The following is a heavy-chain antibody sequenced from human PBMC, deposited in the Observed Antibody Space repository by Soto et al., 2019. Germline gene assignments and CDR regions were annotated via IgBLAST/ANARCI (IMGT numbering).Heavy chain of an antibody. CDR2: IYYSGST. Sequence: PSETLSLTCTVSGCSISSGDYYWSWIRQPPGKGLEWIGYIYYSGSTYYNPSLKSRVTISVDTSKNQFSLKLSSVTAADTAVYYCARGPSGYDYWYYYYGMDVWGQGTTVTVSS. CDR1: GCSISSGDYY. J-gene: IGHJ6*02. D-gene: IGHD5-12*01. CDR3: ARGPSGYDYWYYYYGMDV. V-gene: IGHV4-30-4*01.